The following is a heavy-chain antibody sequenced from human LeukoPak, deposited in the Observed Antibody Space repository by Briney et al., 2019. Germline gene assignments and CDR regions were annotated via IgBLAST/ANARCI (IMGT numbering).Heavy chain of an antibody. J-gene: IGHJ3*02. CDR3: ARDRRTFDSSGWGAFDI. CDR2: TYYSGTN. CDR1: GGSISSYY. D-gene: IGHD3-22*01. V-gene: IGHV4-59*01. Sequence: SETLSLTCTVYGGSISSYYWSWHRPPQGKGREWTGYTYYSGTNNYNPSLKSRVTISVATSKNQCSLKLSSGTAADTAVYYCARDRRTFDSSGWGAFDIWGQGTMVTVSS.